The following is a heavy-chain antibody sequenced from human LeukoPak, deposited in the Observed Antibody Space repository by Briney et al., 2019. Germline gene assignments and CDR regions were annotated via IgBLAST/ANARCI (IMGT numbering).Heavy chain of an antibody. CDR2: INHSGST. CDR3: ARRHIYYGSGSLDY. D-gene: IGHD3-10*01. V-gene: IGHV4-34*01. CDR1: GGSFSGYY. J-gene: IGHJ4*02. Sequence: SETLSLTCAVYGGSFSGYYWSWIRQPPGKGLEWIGEINHSGSTNYNPSLKSRVTISVDTSKNQFSLKLSSVTAADTAVYYCARRHIYYGSGSLDYWGQGTLVTVSS.